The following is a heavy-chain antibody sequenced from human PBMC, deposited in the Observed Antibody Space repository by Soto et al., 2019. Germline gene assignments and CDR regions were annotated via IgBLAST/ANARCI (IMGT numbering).Heavy chain of an antibody. Sequence: QVQLVESGGGEVQPGRSLRLSCVASGFTFSSYGMHWVRQAPGEGLEWVAVISYEGSVKNYADSVKGRFTIFRDNSKNTLYLQMNSLRAEDTAVYYCAKGKYYTDSRDDYTFEYHFDCWGQGTLVTVSS. CDR2: ISYEGSVK. J-gene: IGHJ4*02. V-gene: IGHV3-30*18. CDR3: AKGKYYTDSRDDYTFEYHFDC. CDR1: GFTFSSYG. D-gene: IGHD3-22*01.